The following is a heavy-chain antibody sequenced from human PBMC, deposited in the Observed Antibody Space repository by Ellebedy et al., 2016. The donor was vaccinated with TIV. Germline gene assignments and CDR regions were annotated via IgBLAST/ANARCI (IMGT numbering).Heavy chain of an antibody. D-gene: IGHD3-3*01. V-gene: IGHV3-53*01. J-gene: IGHJ4*02. Sequence: DSVKGRITSSRDTSKNTLYLQMDSLRADDTAVYYCVREFDWSFDYWGQGTLVTVSS. CDR3: VREFDWSFDY.